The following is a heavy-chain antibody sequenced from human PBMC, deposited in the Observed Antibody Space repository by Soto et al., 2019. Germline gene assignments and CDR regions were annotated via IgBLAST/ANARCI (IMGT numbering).Heavy chain of an antibody. D-gene: IGHD6-13*01. Sequence: EVQLVETGGGLIQPGGSLRLSCAASGFTVSSNYMSWVRQAPGKGLEWVSVIYSGGSTYYADSVKGRFTISRDNSKNRLYLQMNSLRAEDTAVYYCARVGYSNSWYHPDYWGQGTLVTVSS. V-gene: IGHV3-53*02. CDR2: IYSGGST. CDR1: GFTVSSNY. J-gene: IGHJ4*02. CDR3: ARVGYSNSWYHPDY.